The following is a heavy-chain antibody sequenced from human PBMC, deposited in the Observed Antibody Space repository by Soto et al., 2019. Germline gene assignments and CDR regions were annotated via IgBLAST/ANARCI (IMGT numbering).Heavy chain of an antibody. J-gene: IGHJ3*02. CDR2: VWYDGSKK. Sequence: GGSLRLSCAASGFTFSSYGMHWVRQTPGKGLEWVAVVWYDGSKKYYADSVKGRFTISRDNSKNMLFLQMNSLRVEDTAVYYCARVWSYYYDSRGYHDTFDMWGQGTLVTVSS. CDR3: ARVWSYYYDSRGYHDTFDM. D-gene: IGHD3-22*01. CDR1: GFTFSSYG. V-gene: IGHV3-33*01.